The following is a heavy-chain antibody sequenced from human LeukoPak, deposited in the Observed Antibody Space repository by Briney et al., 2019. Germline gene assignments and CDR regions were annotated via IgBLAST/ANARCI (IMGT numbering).Heavy chain of an antibody. CDR3: ARGTSSNYDILTGYYNVRQDAFDI. CDR1: GGTFSSYA. Sequence: SVKVSCKASGGTFSSYAISWVRQAPGQGLEWMGGIIPIFATANYAQKFQGRVTITADKSTSTAYMELSSLRSEDTAVYYCARGTSSNYDILTGYYNVRQDAFDIWGQGTMVTVSS. V-gene: IGHV1-69*06. J-gene: IGHJ3*02. CDR2: IIPIFATA. D-gene: IGHD3-9*01.